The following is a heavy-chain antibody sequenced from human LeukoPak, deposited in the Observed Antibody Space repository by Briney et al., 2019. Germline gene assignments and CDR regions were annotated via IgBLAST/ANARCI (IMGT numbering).Heavy chain of an antibody. CDR3: AKDILRTGEYYFDY. Sequence: TGGSLRLSCAASGFTFSSYAMSWVRQAPGKGLEWVSAISGSGGSTYYADSVKGRFTISRDNSKNTLYLQMNSLRAEDTAVYYCAKDILRTGEYYFDYWGQGTLVTVSS. D-gene: IGHD7-27*01. J-gene: IGHJ4*02. V-gene: IGHV3-23*01. CDR2: ISGSGGST. CDR1: GFTFSSYA.